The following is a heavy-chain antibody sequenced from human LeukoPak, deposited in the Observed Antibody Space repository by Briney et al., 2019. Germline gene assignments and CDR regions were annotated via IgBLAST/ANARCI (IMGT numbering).Heavy chain of an antibody. D-gene: IGHD2-15*01. CDR2: IHYSGST. Sequence: SETLSLTCTVSGGSISSTGYFWGWFRQPPGKGPDWIGSIHYSGSTYYNPSLKSRITVSVDTSKNQFSLRLSSVTAADTAVYYCARKRDCTAGGCYEDYWGQGTLVTVSS. CDR1: GGSISSTGYF. CDR3: ARKRDCTAGGCYEDY. V-gene: IGHV4-39*01. J-gene: IGHJ4*02.